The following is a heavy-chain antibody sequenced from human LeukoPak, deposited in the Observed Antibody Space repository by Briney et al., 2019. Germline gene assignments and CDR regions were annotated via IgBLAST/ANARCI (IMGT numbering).Heavy chain of an antibody. CDR1: GYTFTSYG. V-gene: IGHV1-46*01. Sequence: ASVKVSCKASGYTFTSYGFSWVRQAPGQGLEWMGIINPTGGSASYAQKFQGRVSMTSDTSTSTLYLELSSLRSEDTAVYYCARDRSGSRWRWFDPWGQGTLVTVSS. CDR3: ARDRSGSRWRWFDP. D-gene: IGHD6-13*01. CDR2: INPTGGSA. J-gene: IGHJ5*02.